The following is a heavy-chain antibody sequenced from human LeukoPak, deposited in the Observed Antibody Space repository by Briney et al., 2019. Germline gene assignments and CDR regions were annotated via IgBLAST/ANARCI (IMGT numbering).Heavy chain of an antibody. Sequence: GSLRLSCAASGFTFSSYSMNWVRQAPGKGLEWIGEINHSGSTNYSPSLKSRVTISVDTSKNQFSLKLSSVTAADTAVYYCARGIVGATFDYWGQGTLVTVSS. V-gene: IGHV4-34*01. CDR1: GFTFSSYS. CDR2: INHSGST. CDR3: ARGIVGATFDY. J-gene: IGHJ4*02. D-gene: IGHD1-26*01.